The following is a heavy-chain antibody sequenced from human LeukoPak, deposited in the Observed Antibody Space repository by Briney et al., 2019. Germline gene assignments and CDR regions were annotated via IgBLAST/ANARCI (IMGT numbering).Heavy chain of an antibody. V-gene: IGHV4-39*07. Sequence: SETLSLTCTVSGGSISSSSYYWGWIRQPPGKGLEWIGSIYYSGSTHYNPSLKSRVTISVDTSKNQFSLKLSSVTAADTAVYYCARLPRRSSSLYFDYWGQGTLVTVSS. CDR3: ARLPRRSSSLYFDY. J-gene: IGHJ4*02. CDR2: IYYSGST. CDR1: GGSISSSSYY. D-gene: IGHD6-6*01.